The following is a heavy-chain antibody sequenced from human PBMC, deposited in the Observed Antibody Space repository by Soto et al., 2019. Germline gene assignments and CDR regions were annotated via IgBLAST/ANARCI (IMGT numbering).Heavy chain of an antibody. D-gene: IGHD3-10*01. CDR3: ARGGLVRFGELYYFDY. Sequence: QVQLVQSGAEVKKPGSSVKVSCKASGGTFSSYAISWVRQAPGQGLEWMGGIIHIFGTANYAQKFQGRVTITADESTSTAYMELSSLRSEDTAVYYCARGGLVRFGELYYFDYWGQGTLVTVSS. J-gene: IGHJ4*02. CDR1: GGTFSSYA. V-gene: IGHV1-69*01. CDR2: IIHIFGTA.